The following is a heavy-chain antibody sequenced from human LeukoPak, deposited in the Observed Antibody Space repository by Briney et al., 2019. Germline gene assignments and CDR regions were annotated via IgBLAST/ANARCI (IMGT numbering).Heavy chain of an antibody. V-gene: IGHV1-2*02. CDR3: ARDGKQWLVRAHFDH. Sequence: ASVKVSCKASGYTLTGYYMHWVRQAPGQGLEWMGWIHPNSGGTNYAQKFQGRVTMTRDTSISTAYMELSRLRSDDTAVYYCARDGKQWLVRAHFDHWGQGTLVTVSS. J-gene: IGHJ4*02. D-gene: IGHD6-19*01. CDR1: GYTLTGYY. CDR2: IHPNSGGT.